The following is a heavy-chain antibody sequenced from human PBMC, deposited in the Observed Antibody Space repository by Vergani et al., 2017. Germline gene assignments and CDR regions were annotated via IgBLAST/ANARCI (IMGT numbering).Heavy chain of an antibody. Sequence: QVQLVQSGAEVKKPGSSVKVSCKASGGTFSSYAISWVRQAPGQGLEWMGGIILIFGTANYAQKFQGRVTITADESTSTAYMELSSLRSEDTAVYYCARIPGRYYYGSRRVLYVDLWGRGTLVTVSS. CDR2: IILIFGTA. CDR3: ARIPGRYYYGSRRVLYVDL. D-gene: IGHD3-10*01. J-gene: IGHJ2*01. CDR1: GGTFSSYA. V-gene: IGHV1-69*01.